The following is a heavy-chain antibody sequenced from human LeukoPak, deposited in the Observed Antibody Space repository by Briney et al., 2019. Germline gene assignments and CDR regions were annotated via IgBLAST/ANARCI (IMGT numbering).Heavy chain of an antibody. Sequence: RASVKASCKASGYTFTGYYMHWVRQAPGQGLEWMGWINPNSGGTNYAQKFQGRVTMTRDTSISTAYMELSRLRSDDTAVYYCARDSSGWYDYWGQGTLVTVSS. J-gene: IGHJ4*02. CDR1: GYTFTGYY. CDR3: ARDSSGWYDY. CDR2: INPNSGGT. D-gene: IGHD6-19*01. V-gene: IGHV1-2*02.